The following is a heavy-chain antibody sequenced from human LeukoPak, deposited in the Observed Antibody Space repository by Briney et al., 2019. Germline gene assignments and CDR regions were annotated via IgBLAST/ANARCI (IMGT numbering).Heavy chain of an antibody. CDR1: GFTFDDYA. D-gene: IGHD6-19*01. J-gene: IGHJ2*01. CDR3: AKHMVWGSSGWVAFDL. CDR2: ISWNSGSI. V-gene: IGHV3-9*03. Sequence: PGGSLRLSCAASGFTFDDYAMHWVRQAPGKGLEWVSGISWNSGSIGYADSVKGRFTISRDNAKNSLYLQMNSLRAEDMALYYCAKHMVWGSSGWVAFDLWGRGTLVTVSS.